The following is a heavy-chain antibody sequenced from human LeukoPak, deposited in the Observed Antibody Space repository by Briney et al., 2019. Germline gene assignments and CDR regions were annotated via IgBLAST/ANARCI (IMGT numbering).Heavy chain of an antibody. CDR1: GGSISSYY. V-gene: IGHV4-59*08. CDR3: ARQNSGSYLYYYYYGMDV. J-gene: IGHJ6*02. Sequence: PSETLSLTCTVSGGSISSYYWSWIRQPPGKGLEWIGYIYYSGSTNYNPSLKSRVTISVDTSKNQFSLKLSSVTAADTAVYYCARQNSGSYLYYYYYGMDVWGQGTTVTVSS. CDR2: IYYSGST. D-gene: IGHD1-26*01.